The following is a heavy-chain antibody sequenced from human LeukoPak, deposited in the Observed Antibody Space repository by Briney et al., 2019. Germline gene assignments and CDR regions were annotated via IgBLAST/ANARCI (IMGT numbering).Heavy chain of an antibody. V-gene: IGHV3-15*01. J-gene: IGHJ4*02. CDR2: IKSKTDGGTT. D-gene: IGHD2-2*02. CDR1: GFTFSNAW. CDR3: TTDPIVVVPAAIRWIPNDY. Sequence: NPGGSLRLSCAASGFTFSNAWMSWVRQAPGKGLEWVGRIKSKTDGGTTDYAAPVKGRFTISRDDSKNTLYLQMNSLKTEDTAVYYCTTDPIVVVPAAIRWIPNDYWGQGTLVTVSS.